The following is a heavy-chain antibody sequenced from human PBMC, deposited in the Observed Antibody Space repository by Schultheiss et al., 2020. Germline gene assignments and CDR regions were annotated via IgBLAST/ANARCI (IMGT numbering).Heavy chain of an antibody. V-gene: IGHV4-31*03. CDR1: GGSISSGGYY. CDR2: IYYSGST. D-gene: IGHD6-13*01. CDR3: ARVRIAAAEFDY. J-gene: IGHJ4*02. Sequence: SQTLALTCTVSGGSISSGGYYWSWIRQHPGKGLEWIGYIYYSGSTYYNPSLKSRVTISVDTSKNQFSLKLSSVTAADTAVYYCARVRIAAAEFDYWGQGTLVTVSS.